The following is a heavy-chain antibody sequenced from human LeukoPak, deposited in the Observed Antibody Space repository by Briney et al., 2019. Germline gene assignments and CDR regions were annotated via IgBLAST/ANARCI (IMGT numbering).Heavy chain of an antibody. Sequence: PGGSLRLSCAASGFTFSSYAMSWVRQAPGKGLEWVSAISGSGGSTYYADSVKGRFTISSDNSKNTLYLQMNSLRAEDTAVYYCAKGGGHVTYYCMDVWGKGTTVTVSS. V-gene: IGHV3-23*01. J-gene: IGHJ6*03. D-gene: IGHD3-16*01. CDR2: ISGSGGST. CDR1: GFTFSSYA. CDR3: AKGGGHVTYYCMDV.